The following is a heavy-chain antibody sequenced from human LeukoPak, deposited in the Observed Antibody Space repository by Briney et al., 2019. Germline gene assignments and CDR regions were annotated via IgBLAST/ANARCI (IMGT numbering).Heavy chain of an antibody. Sequence: ASVTVSCKASEYTFTSYYMHWVRQAPGQGLEWMGVINPSGGSTTYAQKFQGRVTMTRDTSTTTVYMELSSLRSEDTAVYYCTRVGRAWQPLGYFFDYWGQGTLVTVSS. V-gene: IGHV1-46*01. J-gene: IGHJ4*02. CDR1: EYTFTSYY. CDR3: TRVGRAWQPLGYFFDY. CDR2: INPSGGST. D-gene: IGHD5-12*01.